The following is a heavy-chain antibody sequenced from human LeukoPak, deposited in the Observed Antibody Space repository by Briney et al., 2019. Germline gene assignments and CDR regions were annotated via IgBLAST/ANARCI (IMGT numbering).Heavy chain of an antibody. CDR1: GGSFSGYY. CDR2: IHHSGST. CDR3: ARGAAAGHASSPFDY. V-gene: IGHV4-34*01. Sequence: SETLSLTCAVYGGSFSGYYWSWIRQPPAKGLGWIGEIHHSGSTNYNPSLKSRVTISVDTSKNQFPLKLSSVTAADTAVYYCARGAAAGHASSPFDYWGQGTPVTVSS. J-gene: IGHJ4*02. D-gene: IGHD6-13*01.